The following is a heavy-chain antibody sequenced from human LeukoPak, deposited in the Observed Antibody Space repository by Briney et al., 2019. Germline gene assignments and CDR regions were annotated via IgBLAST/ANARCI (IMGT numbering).Heavy chain of an antibody. J-gene: IGHJ4*02. D-gene: IGHD3-9*01. CDR3: ARNYDVLTGYPYYFDH. CDR2: ITAGGSFK. Sequence: GGSLILSCAASGFTFSNNAMNWFRQAPGKGLDWVSSITAGGSFKYYAASVEGRFTISRDNAKNSLYLQMSSLTPEDTAVYYCARNYDVLTGYPYYFDHWGQGILVTVSS. CDR1: GFTFSNNA. V-gene: IGHV3-21*01.